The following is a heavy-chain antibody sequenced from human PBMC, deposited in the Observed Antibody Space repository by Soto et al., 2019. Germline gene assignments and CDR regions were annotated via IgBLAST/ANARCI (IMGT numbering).Heavy chain of an antibody. CDR2: IKSKTDGGTT. D-gene: IGHD6-19*01. Sequence: GGSLRLSCAASGFTFSNAWMSWVRQAPGKGLEWVGRIKSKTDGGTTDYAAPVKGRFTISRDDSKNTLYLQMNSLKTEDTAVYYCTTDSSGWYNWFDPWGQGTLVTVSS. J-gene: IGHJ5*02. V-gene: IGHV3-15*01. CDR3: TTDSSGWYNWFDP. CDR1: GFTFSNAW.